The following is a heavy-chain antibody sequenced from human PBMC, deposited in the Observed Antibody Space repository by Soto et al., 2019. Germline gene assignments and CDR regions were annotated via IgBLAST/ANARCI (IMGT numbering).Heavy chain of an antibody. CDR1: GGSISSYY. CDR2: IYYSGST. Sequence: SETLSLTCTVSGGSISSYYWSWIRQPPGKGLEWIGYIYYSGSTNYNPSLKSRVTISVDTSKNQFSLKLSSVTAADTAVYYCASSTVTTYEFDYWGQGTLVTVSS. CDR3: ASSTVTTYEFDY. J-gene: IGHJ4*02. V-gene: IGHV4-59*08. D-gene: IGHD4-17*01.